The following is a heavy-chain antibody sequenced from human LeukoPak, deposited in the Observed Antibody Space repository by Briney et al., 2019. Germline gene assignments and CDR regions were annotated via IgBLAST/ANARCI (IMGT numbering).Heavy chain of an antibody. J-gene: IGHJ4*02. V-gene: IGHV3-30*02. Sequence: GGSLRLSCAASGFTFSSYALHWVRQAPGKGLEWVALIVYDGSSEYYADSVKGRFTISRDNSMNTVYLQMTSLRVEDTAVYYCVTYFYDSSGYFLFDQWGQGTLVTVSS. CDR3: VTYFYDSSGYFLFDQ. D-gene: IGHD3-22*01. CDR1: GFTFSSYA. CDR2: IVYDGSSE.